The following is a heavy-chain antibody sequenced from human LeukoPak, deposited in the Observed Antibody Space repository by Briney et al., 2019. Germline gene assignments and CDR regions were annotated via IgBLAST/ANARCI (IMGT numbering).Heavy chain of an antibody. CDR1: GFIFSSYA. D-gene: IGHD3-22*01. CDR3: AKAFYESSGYYPNWFDS. CDR2: ISGSGDST. V-gene: IGHV3-23*01. J-gene: IGHJ5*01. Sequence: GGSLRLSCEASGFIFSSYAMSWVRQAPGKGLEWVSGISGSGDSTYYADSVKGRFTIPRDNSKNTLYLQMDSLGAEDTAIYYCAKAFYESSGYYPNWFDSWGQGTLFIVSS.